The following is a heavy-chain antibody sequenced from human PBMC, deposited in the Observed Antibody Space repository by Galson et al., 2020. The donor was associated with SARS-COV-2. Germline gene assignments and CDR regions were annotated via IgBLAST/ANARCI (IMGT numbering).Heavy chain of an antibody. CDR3: ARSRDIVVEATDCDARDI. CDR1: GDNFNSFA. V-gene: IGHV1-69*13. Sequence: SVQVSCKASGDNFNSFAFNWVRQAPGQGLEWIGGIMPLFGTTNYAQKFQGRVTITADESTSTAYMDLRRLRSEDTAVYFCARSRDIVVEATDCDARDIWGQGTLVTVSS. CDR2: IMPLFGTT. J-gene: IGHJ3*02. D-gene: IGHD5-12*01.